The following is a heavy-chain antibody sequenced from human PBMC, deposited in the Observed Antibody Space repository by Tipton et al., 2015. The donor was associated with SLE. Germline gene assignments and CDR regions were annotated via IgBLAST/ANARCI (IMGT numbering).Heavy chain of an antibody. Sequence: TLSLTCTVSGDSISSSAYYWGWVRQPPGKGLEWIGTIFYSGSTYYNPSLESRVTISVDTTKNQFSLKLSSVTAADTAVYYCARASTPNSYDCSGFYLSFYCDYWGQGTQVTVSS. CDR1: GDSISSSAYY. V-gene: IGHV4-39*07. D-gene: IGHD3-22*01. J-gene: IGHJ4*02. CDR2: IFYSGST. CDR3: ARASTPNSYDCSGFYLSFYCDY.